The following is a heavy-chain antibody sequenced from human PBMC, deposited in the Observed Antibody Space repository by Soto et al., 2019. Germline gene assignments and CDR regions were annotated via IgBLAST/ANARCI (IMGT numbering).Heavy chain of an antibody. CDR2: ISSSSSYI. J-gene: IGHJ3*02. CDR1: GFTFSSYS. D-gene: IGHD3-22*01. CDR3: ARAYSSGYDDAFDI. V-gene: IGHV3-21*01. Sequence: GWSLRLSCAASGFTFSSYSMNWVRQAPGKGLEWVSSISSSSSYIYYADSVKGRFTISRDNAKNSLYLQMNSLRAEDTAVYYCARAYSSGYDDAFDIWGQGTMVTVSS.